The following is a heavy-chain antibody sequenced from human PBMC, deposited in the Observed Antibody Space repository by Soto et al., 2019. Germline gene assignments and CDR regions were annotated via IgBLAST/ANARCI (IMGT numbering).Heavy chain of an antibody. J-gene: IGHJ4*02. V-gene: IGHV4-59*01. D-gene: IGHD6-13*01. Sequence: TLSLTCTVSGGSISSYYWGWIRQPPGKGLEWIGYIYYSGSTNYNPSPKSRVTISVDTSKNQFSLKLSSVTAADTAVYYCARVHIAAAGTYYFDYWGQGTLVTVSS. CDR2: IYYSGST. CDR3: ARVHIAAAGTYYFDY. CDR1: GGSISSYY.